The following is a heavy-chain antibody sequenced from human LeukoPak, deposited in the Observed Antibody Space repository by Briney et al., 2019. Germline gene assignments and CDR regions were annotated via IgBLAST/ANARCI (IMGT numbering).Heavy chain of an antibody. D-gene: IGHD1-26*01. CDR3: ATESVNYYNY. CDR1: GFTFSSYW. V-gene: IGHV3-7*03. CDR2: IKQDGSEK. Sequence: GGSLRLSCAASGFTFSSYWMSWVRQAPGKGLEWVANIKQDGSEKYYVDSVKGRFTISRDNAKKSLYLQINSLRTEDTAVYYCATESVNYYNYWGRGSLVTVSS. J-gene: IGHJ4*02.